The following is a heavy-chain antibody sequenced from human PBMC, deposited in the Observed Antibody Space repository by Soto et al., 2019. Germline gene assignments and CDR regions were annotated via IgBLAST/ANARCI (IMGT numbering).Heavy chain of an antibody. D-gene: IGHD4-17*01. Sequence: GESLKISCTGSGYSFSTFWIGWVRQMPGKGLEWMGIIFPSDSDTRYSPSFQGQVTISADKSISTAYLQWNSLKASDTAMYYCATPYGDFDYWGQGTLVTVSS. CDR2: IFPSDSDT. J-gene: IGHJ4*02. V-gene: IGHV5-51*01. CDR3: ATPYGDFDY. CDR1: GYSFSTFW.